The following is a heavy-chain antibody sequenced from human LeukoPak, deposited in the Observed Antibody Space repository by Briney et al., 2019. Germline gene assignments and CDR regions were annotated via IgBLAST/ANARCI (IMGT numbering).Heavy chain of an antibody. J-gene: IGHJ6*03. CDR3: AKCGYSYGTNYYYYMDV. V-gene: IGHV3-48*03. D-gene: IGHD5-18*01. CDR2: ISSSGSTI. CDR1: GFTFSSYE. Sequence: GGSLRPSCAASGFTFSSYEMNWVRQAPGKGLEWVSYISSSGSTIYYADSVKGRFTISRDNAKNSLYLQMNSLRAEDTAVYYCAKCGYSYGTNYYYYMDVWGKGTTVTVSS.